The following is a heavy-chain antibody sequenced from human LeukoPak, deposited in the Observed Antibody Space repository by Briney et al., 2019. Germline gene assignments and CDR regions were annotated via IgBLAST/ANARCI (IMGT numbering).Heavy chain of an antibody. D-gene: IGHD2-8*01. CDR3: ASYCTNGVCYTGDFDY. Sequence: GGSLRLSCAASGFTFSDYYMSWIRQAPGKGLEWVSYISSSGSTIYYADSVRGRFTISRDNAKNSLYLQMNSLRAEDTAVYYCASYCTNGVCYTGDFDYWGQGTLVTVSS. CDR1: GFTFSDYY. CDR2: ISSSGSTI. V-gene: IGHV3-11*04. J-gene: IGHJ4*02.